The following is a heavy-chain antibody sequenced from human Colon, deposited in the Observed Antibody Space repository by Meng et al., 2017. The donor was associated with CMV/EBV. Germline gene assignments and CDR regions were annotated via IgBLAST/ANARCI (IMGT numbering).Heavy chain of an antibody. CDR1: GFTFNNSW. CDR2: IQTIAEGGTT. Sequence: ASGFTFNNSWMNWVRQAPGKGLEWVGRIQTIAEGGTTDYIAPVKGRFTISRDDSENTVYLQMNSLKTEDTAVYYCTSGNGKSDCDYWGQGTLVTVSS. J-gene: IGHJ4*02. V-gene: IGHV3-15*07. CDR3: TSGNGKSDCDY.